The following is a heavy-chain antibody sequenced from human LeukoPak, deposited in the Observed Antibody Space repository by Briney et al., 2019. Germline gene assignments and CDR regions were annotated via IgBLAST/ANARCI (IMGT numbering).Heavy chain of an antibody. CDR3: ATSGRAVAGIGFNY. V-gene: IGHV1-3*01. CDR2: INAGNGNT. J-gene: IGHJ4*02. CDR1: GYTFTSYA. Sequence: ASVNVSFKASGYTFTSYAIHWVRQAPGQRREWMEWINAGNGNTEYSQKSLGRVTITRDTSASTVYMELSSLRSEDTAVYYCATSGRAVAGIGFNYWGQGTLVTVSS. D-gene: IGHD6-19*01.